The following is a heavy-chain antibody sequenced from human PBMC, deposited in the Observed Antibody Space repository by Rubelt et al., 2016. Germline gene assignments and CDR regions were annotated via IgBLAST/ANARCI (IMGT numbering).Heavy chain of an antibody. CDR2: IWYDGSNK. J-gene: IGHJ4*02. V-gene: IGHV3-33*01. CDR1: SSYG. CDR3: ARDTGLNGVTEY. D-gene: IGHD2-21*02. Sequence: SSYGMHWVRQAPGKGLEWVAVIWYDGSNKYYADSVKGRFTISRDNSKNTLYLQMNSLRAEDTAVYYCARDTGLNGVTEYWGQGTLVTVSS.